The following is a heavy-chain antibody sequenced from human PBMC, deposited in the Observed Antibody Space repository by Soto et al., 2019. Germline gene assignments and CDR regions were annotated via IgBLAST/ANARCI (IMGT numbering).Heavy chain of an antibody. CDR2: IYYSGST. J-gene: IGHJ4*02. CDR1: GGSISSGGYY. CDR3: ARATGTYYYDSSGYSLAY. D-gene: IGHD3-22*01. Sequence: QVQLQESGPGLVKPSQTLSLTCTVSGGSISSGGYYWSWIRQHPGKGLEWIGYIYYSGSTYYNPSLKSRVTISVDTSKNQFSLKLSSVTAADTAVYYCARATGTYYYDSSGYSLAYWGQGTLVTVSS. V-gene: IGHV4-31*03.